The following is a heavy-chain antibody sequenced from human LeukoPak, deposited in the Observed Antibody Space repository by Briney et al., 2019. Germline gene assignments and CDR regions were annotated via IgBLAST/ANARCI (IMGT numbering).Heavy chain of an antibody. CDR1: GGSISSSSYY. D-gene: IGHD2-2*01. V-gene: IGHV4-39*01. CDR3: ASYARSPFDY. Sequence: PSETLSLTCTVSGGSISSSSYYWGWIRQPPGKGLEWIGSIYYSGSTYYNPSLKSRVTISVDTSKNQSSLKLSSVTAADTAVYYCASYARSPFDYWGQGTLVTVSS. J-gene: IGHJ4*02. CDR2: IYYSGST.